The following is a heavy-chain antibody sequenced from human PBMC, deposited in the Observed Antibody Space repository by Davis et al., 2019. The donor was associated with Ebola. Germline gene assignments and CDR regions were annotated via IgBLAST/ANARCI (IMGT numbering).Heavy chain of an antibody. V-gene: IGHV3-9*03. CDR3: ARGERYYDGSGPFVGEGAYYMDV. Sequence: SLKISCAASGFTFHDYTMHWVRQAPGKGLEWVSGISRNSNSIDYADSVKGRFTISRDNAKNSLYLQMNSLRAEDMALYYCARGERYYDGSGPFVGEGAYYMDVWGKGTTVTVSS. CDR1: GFTFHDYT. CDR2: ISRNSNSI. D-gene: IGHD3-22*01. J-gene: IGHJ6*03.